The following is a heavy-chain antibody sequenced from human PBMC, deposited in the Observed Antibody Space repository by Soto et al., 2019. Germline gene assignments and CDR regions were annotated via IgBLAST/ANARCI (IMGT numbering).Heavy chain of an antibody. CDR1: GGSISSSSYY. CDR2: IYYSGST. Sequence: QLQLQESGPGLVKPSETLSLTCTVSGGSISSSSYYWGWIRQPPGKGLEWIGSIYYSGSTYYNPSLKGRVTISVDTSKNQFSLKLSSVTAADTAVYYCARSIVATTYHDAFDIWGQGTMVTVSS. D-gene: IGHD5-12*01. V-gene: IGHV4-39*01. J-gene: IGHJ3*02. CDR3: ARSIVATTYHDAFDI.